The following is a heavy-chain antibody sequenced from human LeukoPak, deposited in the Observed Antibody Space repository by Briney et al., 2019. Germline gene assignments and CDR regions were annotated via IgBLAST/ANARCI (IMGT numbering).Heavy chain of an antibody. CDR1: GGSFSGYY. J-gene: IGHJ3*02. CDR3: ASWPGNDAFDI. V-gene: IGHV4-34*01. CDR2: INHSGST. Sequence: SETLSLTCAVYGGSFSGYYRSWIRQPPGKGLEWIGEINHSGSTNYNPSLKSRVTISVDTSKNQFPPKLSSATAADTAVYYCASWPGNDAFDIWGQGTMVTVSS.